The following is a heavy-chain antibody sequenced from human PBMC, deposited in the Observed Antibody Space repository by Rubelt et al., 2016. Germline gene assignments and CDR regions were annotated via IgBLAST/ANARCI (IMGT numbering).Heavy chain of an antibody. Sequence: YSGSTNYNPSLKSRVTISVDTSKNQFSLKLSSVTAADTAVYYCAKHKGRYYYDSSGPFYGMDVWGQGTTVTVSS. J-gene: IGHJ6*02. CDR3: AKHKGRYYYDSSGPFYGMDV. D-gene: IGHD3-22*01. V-gene: IGHV4-59*08. CDR2: YSGST.